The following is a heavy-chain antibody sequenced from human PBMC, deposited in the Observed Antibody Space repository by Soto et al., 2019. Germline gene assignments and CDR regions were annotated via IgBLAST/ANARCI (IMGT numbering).Heavy chain of an antibody. V-gene: IGHV3-23*01. CDR3: AKDRGSTGWPFDH. CDR1: VFTFGNFA. J-gene: IGHJ4*02. Sequence: WGSLLLSCTPSVFTFGNFAMSWVRQAPGKGLEWVSSISAGGATTYYADSVKGRVTMSIDNSKNTLSLQMISLRAEDSAVYYCAKDRGSTGWPFDHWGQGTMVTVSS. D-gene: IGHD6-19*01. CDR2: ISAGGATT.